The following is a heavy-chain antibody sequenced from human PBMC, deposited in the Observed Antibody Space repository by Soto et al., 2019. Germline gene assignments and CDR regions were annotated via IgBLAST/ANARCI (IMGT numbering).Heavy chain of an antibody. CDR2: INPNSGGT. D-gene: IGHD6-13*01. CDR3: ARTRSSSWYGGGLVFDP. V-gene: IGHV1-2*04. CDR1: GYTFAGYY. Sequence: QVQLVQSGAEVKKPGASVKVSCKASGYTFAGYYMHWVRQAPGQGLEWMGWINPNSGGTNYAQKFQGWVTMTRDTSISTAYMELSRLRSDDTAVYYCARTRSSSWYGGGLVFDPWGQGTLVTVSS. J-gene: IGHJ5*02.